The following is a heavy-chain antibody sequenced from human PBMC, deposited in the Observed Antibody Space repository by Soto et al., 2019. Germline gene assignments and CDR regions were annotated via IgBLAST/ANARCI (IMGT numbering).Heavy chain of an antibody. J-gene: IGHJ4*02. Sequence: SLKISCTGSGHSLTTYWSGWVRQMPGKRLEWMGIIYPGDSDTRYNPSFQGQVTISADKSISTAYLQWSSLKASATAMYYCARHSRSDWTDFDYWGQGTLVTVS. CDR3: ARHSRSDWTDFDY. CDR1: GHSLTTYW. D-gene: IGHD6-19*01. CDR2: IYPGDSDT. V-gene: IGHV5-51*01.